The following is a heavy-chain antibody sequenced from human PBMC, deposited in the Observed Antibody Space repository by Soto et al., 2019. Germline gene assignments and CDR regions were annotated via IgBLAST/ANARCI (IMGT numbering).Heavy chain of an antibody. D-gene: IGHD2-21*01. CDR2: IWYDGSNK. Sequence: PRGSLKLSCAASGFTFSSYGMHWVRQAPGKGLEWVAVIWYDGSNKYYADSVKGRFTISRDNSKNTLYLQMNSLRAEDTAVYYCARVGEHLVYYGMDVWGQGTTVTVSS. J-gene: IGHJ6*02. CDR1: GFTFSSYG. CDR3: ARVGEHLVYYGMDV. V-gene: IGHV3-33*01.